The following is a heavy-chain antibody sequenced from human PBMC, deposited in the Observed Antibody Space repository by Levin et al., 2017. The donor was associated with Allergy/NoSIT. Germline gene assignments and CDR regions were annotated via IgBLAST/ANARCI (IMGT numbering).Heavy chain of an antibody. Sequence: RAGGSLRLSCAASGFTFSSYAMHWVRQAPGKGLEWVAVISYDGSNKYYADSVKGRFTISRDNSKNTLYLQMNSLRAEDTAVYYCARDQRMTTVNLPVYWGQGTLVTVSS. CDR1: GFTFSSYA. D-gene: IGHD4-17*01. CDR3: ARDQRMTTVNLPVY. V-gene: IGHV3-30*04. J-gene: IGHJ4*02. CDR2: ISYDGSNK.